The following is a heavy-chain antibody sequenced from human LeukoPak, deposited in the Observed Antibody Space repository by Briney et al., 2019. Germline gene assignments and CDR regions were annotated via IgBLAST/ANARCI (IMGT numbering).Heavy chain of an antibody. D-gene: IGHD2-15*01. V-gene: IGHV4-59*01. CDR3: ARDFVGRLCSDGSCYSGWFDP. Sequence: SETLSLTCTVSGGSISSYYWSWIRQPPGKGLEWIGYIYYSGSTNYNPSLKSRVTISVDTSKNQFSLKLSSVTAADTAVYYCARDFVGRLCSDGSCYSGWFDPWGQGTLVTVSS. CDR1: GGSISSYY. J-gene: IGHJ5*02. CDR2: IYYSGST.